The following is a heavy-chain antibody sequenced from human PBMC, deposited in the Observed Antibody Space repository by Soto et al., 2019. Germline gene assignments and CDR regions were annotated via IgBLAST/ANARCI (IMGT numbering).Heavy chain of an antibody. CDR2: IIPIFGTA. CDR1: GCTFSSYA. J-gene: IGHJ6*02. Sequence: SVKVSCKASGCTFSSYAISWVRQAPGQGLEWMGGIIPIFGTANYAQKFQGRVTITADESTSTAYMELSSLGSEDTAVYYCARGEQLVAYYYYYGMDVWGQGTTVTVSS. CDR3: ARGEQLVAYYYYYGMDV. D-gene: IGHD6-6*01. V-gene: IGHV1-69*13.